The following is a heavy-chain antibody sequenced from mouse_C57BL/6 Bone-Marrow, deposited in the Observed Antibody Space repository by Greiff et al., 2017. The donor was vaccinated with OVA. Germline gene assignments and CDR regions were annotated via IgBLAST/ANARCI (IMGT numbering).Heavy chain of an antibody. CDR2: INPNNGGT. CDR3: AREGYYEARAY. CDR1: GYTFTDYN. Sequence: VQLQQSGPELVKPGASVKIPCKASGYTFTDYNMDWVKQSPGKSIEWIGDINPNNGGTNYNQKFKGKATLTVDKYSSTAYMELRSLTSGDTAVYYCAREGYYEARAYWGQGTLVTVSA. D-gene: IGHD1-1*02. J-gene: IGHJ3*01. V-gene: IGHV1-18*01.